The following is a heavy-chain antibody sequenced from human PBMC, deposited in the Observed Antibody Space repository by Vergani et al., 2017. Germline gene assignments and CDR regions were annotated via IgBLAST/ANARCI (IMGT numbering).Heavy chain of an antibody. Sequence: EVQLVESGGGLVQPGGSLRLSCAASGFTFSSYWMSWVRQAPGKGLEWVANIKQDGSEQYYVDSVKGRFTISRDNAKNSLYLQMNSRRAEDTAVYYCARTDCSGGSCYGTAEYFQHWGQGTLVTVSS. V-gene: IGHV3-7*01. J-gene: IGHJ1*01. CDR1: GFTFSSYW. CDR2: IKQDGSEQ. D-gene: IGHD2-15*01. CDR3: ARTDCSGGSCYGTAEYFQH.